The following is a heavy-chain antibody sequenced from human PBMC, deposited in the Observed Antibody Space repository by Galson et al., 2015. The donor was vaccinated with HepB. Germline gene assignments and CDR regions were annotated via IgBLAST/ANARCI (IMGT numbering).Heavy chain of an antibody. D-gene: IGHD6-13*01. J-gene: IGHJ4*02. Sequence: SLRLSCAASGLTFGNFGMSWVRQAPGKGLEWVSDISGSGGGTYYADSVKGRFTISRDNFKNTLYLQMNSLRAEDTAVYYCAKGLNPYASSRLFDYWSQGTLVTVSS. CDR1: GLTFGNFG. V-gene: IGHV3-23*01. CDR3: AKGLNPYASSRLFDY. CDR2: ISGSGGGT.